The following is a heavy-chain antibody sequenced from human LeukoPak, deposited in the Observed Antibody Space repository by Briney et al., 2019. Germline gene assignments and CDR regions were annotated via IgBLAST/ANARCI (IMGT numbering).Heavy chain of an antibody. J-gene: IGHJ4*02. CDR1: GGTFSNYA. Sequence: TVKVSCKASGGTFSNYAISWVRQAPGQGLEWMGGIIPIFGTANYAQKFQGRVTITADGSTSTAYMELSSLRSEDTAVYYCAGVSGSYLWNYWGQGTLVTVSS. V-gene: IGHV1-69*13. CDR2: IIPIFGTA. CDR3: AGVSGSYLWNY. D-gene: IGHD1-26*01.